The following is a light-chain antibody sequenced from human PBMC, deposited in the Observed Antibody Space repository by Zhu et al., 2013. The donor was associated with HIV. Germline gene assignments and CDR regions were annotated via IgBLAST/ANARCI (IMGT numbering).Light chain of an antibody. J-gene: IGKJ4*01. V-gene: IGKV1-5*01. CDR2: DAS. CDR3: QQYNSYSGHT. Sequence: DIQMTQSPSTLSASVGDRVTITCRASQSISSWLAWYQQKPGKAPKLLIYDASSLESGVPSRFSGSGSGTEFTLTISSLQPDDFATYYCQQYNSYSGHTFGGGTKVEIK. CDR1: QSISSW.